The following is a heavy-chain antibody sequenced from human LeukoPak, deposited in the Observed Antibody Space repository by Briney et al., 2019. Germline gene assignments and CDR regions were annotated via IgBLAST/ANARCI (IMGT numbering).Heavy chain of an antibody. D-gene: IGHD3-22*01. CDR3: ARNMESSGYGDFDY. V-gene: IGHV3-48*01. CDR1: GVTFSGYS. CDR2: ISASGGTT. J-gene: IGHJ4*02. Sequence: GGSLRLSCSTSGVTFSGYSMNWVRRAPGKGLEWLSYISASGGTTYYADSVNGRFTISRDNAKNSLFLEMNSLRAEDTAVYYCARNMESSGYGDFDYWGQGTLVTVSA.